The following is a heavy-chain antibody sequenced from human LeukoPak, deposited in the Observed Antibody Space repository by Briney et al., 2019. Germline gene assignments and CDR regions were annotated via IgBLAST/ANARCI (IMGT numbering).Heavy chain of an antibody. CDR2: LHHSGSI. J-gene: IGHJ6*03. CDR3: ARGRAAAYYYYYMDV. CDR1: GGSISSNLW. V-gene: IGHV4-4*02. D-gene: IGHD6-13*01. Sequence: SETLSLTCAVSGGSISSNLWWTWGRQPPGKGLEWIAQLHHSGSINYNSSLKSRVTISVDKAKNQFYLNLNSVTAADTAVYYCARGRAAAYYYYYMDVWGKGTTVTVSS.